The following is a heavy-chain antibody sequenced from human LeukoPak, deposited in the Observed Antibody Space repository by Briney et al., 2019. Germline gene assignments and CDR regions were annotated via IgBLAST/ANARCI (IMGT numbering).Heavy chain of an antibody. Sequence: ASVKVSCKASGGTFNNYAISWVRQAPGKGLEWMGGIIPISGTTNYAQKFQDRITITADASTSTAYMEFSSLRSDDTAVYYCAREKFGDFGDYWGQGTLVTVSS. J-gene: IGHJ4*02. D-gene: IGHD3-10*01. V-gene: IGHV1-69*13. CDR2: IIPISGTT. CDR1: GGTFNNYA. CDR3: AREKFGDFGDY.